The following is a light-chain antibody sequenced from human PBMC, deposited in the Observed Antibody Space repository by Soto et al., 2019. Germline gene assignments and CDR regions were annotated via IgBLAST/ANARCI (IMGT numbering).Light chain of an antibody. Sequence: QPVLTQSPSASASLGASVKLTCTLSSGHSSYAIAWHQQQPEKGPRYLMKLNSDGSHSKGGGIPDRFSGSSSGAERYLTISSLPSEDEADYYCQTLGTGIQVFGGGTKVTVL. V-gene: IGLV4-69*01. CDR3: QTLGTGIQV. J-gene: IGLJ3*02. CDR2: LNSDGSH. CDR1: SGHSSYA.